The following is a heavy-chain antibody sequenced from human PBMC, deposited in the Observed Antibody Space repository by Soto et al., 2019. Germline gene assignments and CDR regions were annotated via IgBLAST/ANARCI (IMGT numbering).Heavy chain of an antibody. CDR2: IFSNDEK. CDR1: GFSLSNARMG. Sequence: SGPTLVNPTETLTLTCTVSGFSLSNARMGVSWIRQPPGKALEWLAHIFSNDEKSYSTSLKGRLTISKDTSKSQVVLTMTNMDPVDTATYYCARMTSSSWYFGYYYYGMDVWGQGTTVTVS. CDR3: ARMTSSSWYFGYYYYGMDV. J-gene: IGHJ6*02. D-gene: IGHD6-13*01. V-gene: IGHV2-26*01.